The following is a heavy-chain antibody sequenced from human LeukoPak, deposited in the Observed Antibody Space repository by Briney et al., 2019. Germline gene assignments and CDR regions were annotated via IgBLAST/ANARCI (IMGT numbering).Heavy chain of an antibody. CDR1: GYTFTGYY. Sequence: ASVKVSCKASGYTFTGYYMHWVRQAPGQGLEWMGRINPNSGGTNYAQKFQGRVTMTRDTSTTTVYMELSSLRSQDTAVYYCARHKEVGDYCYFDYWGQGTLVTVSS. J-gene: IGHJ4*02. CDR3: ARHKEVGDYCYFDY. CDR2: INPNSGGT. D-gene: IGHD2/OR15-2a*01. V-gene: IGHV1-2*06.